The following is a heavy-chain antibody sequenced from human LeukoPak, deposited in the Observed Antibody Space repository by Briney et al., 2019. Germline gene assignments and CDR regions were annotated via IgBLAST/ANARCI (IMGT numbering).Heavy chain of an antibody. CDR3: ARGEYDLLTGVYDTYGIDV. V-gene: IGHV3-23*01. Sequence: GGSLRLSCAASGFTSSTYAMTWVRQAPGTGLGWVSVISGSGVSTNYAASVRGRFTISRDNSKNTLFLQMNSLRPEDAAVYYCARGEYDLLTGVYDTYGIDVWGQGTTVTVSS. CDR1: GFTSSTYA. D-gene: IGHD3-9*01. J-gene: IGHJ6*02. CDR2: ISGSGVST.